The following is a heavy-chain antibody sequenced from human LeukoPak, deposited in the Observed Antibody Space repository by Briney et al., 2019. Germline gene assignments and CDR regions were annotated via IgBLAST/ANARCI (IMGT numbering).Heavy chain of an antibody. D-gene: IGHD5-18*01. V-gene: IGHV3-23*01. Sequence: GGSLRLSCAASGFTFSSYAMSWVRQAPGKGLEWVSAISGSGGSTYYADSVKGRFTISRDNSKNTLYLQMNSLRAEDTAVYYCAKGRNIQLWLYRDYGMDVWGQGTTVTVSS. CDR3: AKGRNIQLWLYRDYGMDV. J-gene: IGHJ6*02. CDR2: ISGSGGST. CDR1: GFTFSSYA.